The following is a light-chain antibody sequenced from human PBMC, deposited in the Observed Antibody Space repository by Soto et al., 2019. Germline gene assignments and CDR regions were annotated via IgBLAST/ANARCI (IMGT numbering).Light chain of an antibody. CDR1: QSVRHN. Sequence: EIVMTQSPATLSVSPGERATLSCRASQSVRHNLAWYQQKPGQAPRLLIYGASSRATDIPARFSGSGSGTELTLTISSLQSEDFAVYYFQQSNNWPYTFVQGTKVDIK. CDR3: QQSNNWPYT. CDR2: GAS. J-gene: IGKJ2*01. V-gene: IGKV3-15*01.